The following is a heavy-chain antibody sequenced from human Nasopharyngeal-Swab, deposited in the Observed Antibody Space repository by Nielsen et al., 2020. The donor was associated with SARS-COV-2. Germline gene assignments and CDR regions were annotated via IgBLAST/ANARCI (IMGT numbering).Heavy chain of an antibody. J-gene: IGHJ3*02. CDR3: AKDRRITMIVVVMEAFDI. CDR2: ISGNGGST. D-gene: IGHD3-22*01. CDR1: GFTFSSYA. V-gene: IGHV3-23*01. Sequence: GESLKISCAASGFTFSSYAMSWVRQAPGKGLEWVSGISGNGGSTYHADSVKGRFTVSRDNSKYTLYLQINSLRAEDTAVYYCAKDRRITMIVVVMEAFDIWGQGTMVTVSS.